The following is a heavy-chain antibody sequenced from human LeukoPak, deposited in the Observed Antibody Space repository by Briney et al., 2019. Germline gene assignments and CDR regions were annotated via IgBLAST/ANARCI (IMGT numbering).Heavy chain of an antibody. CDR3: ARKSIVTAGRKPYDV. J-gene: IGHJ4*02. CDR1: GGSISSHY. V-gene: IGHV4-59*11. D-gene: IGHD6-13*01. CDR2: IYYSGTT. Sequence: SGTLSLTCTVSGGSISSHYWSWIRQPPGKGLEWIGYIYYSGTTNYNPSLKSRVTISVDTSKNQFSLRLSSVTAADTAVYYCARKSIVTAGRKPYDVWDQGTLVTVSP.